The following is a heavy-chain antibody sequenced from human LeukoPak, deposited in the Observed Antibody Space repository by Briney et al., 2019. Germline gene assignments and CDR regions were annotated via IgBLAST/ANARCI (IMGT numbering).Heavy chain of an antibody. D-gene: IGHD3-10*01. CDR3: AKENNRLWFGEPMGY. J-gene: IGHJ4*02. CDR2: ISGSGGST. CDR1: GFTFSDYY. V-gene: IGHV3-23*01. Sequence: PGGSLRLSCAASGFTFSDYYMSWIRQAPGKGLEWVSAISGSGGSTYYADSVKGRFTISRDNSKNTLYLQMNSLRAEDTAVYYCAKENNRLWFGEPMGYWGQGTLVTVSS.